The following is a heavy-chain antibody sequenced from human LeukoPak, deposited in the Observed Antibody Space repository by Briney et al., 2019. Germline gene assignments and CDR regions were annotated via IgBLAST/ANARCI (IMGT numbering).Heavy chain of an antibody. Sequence: GGSLRLSCAASGFIFSNYAMTWVRQAPGKGLEWVSVISGSGGSTYYADSVKGRFTISRDNSKNTLYLQMNSLRAEDTAVYYCASFPRITMIVARGDWFDPWGQGTLVTVSS. V-gene: IGHV3-23*01. CDR2: ISGSGGST. J-gene: IGHJ5*02. CDR3: ASFPRITMIVARGDWFDP. D-gene: IGHD3-22*01. CDR1: GFIFSNYA.